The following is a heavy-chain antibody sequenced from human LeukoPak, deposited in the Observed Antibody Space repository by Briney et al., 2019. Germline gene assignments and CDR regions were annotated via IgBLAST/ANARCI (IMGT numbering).Heavy chain of an antibody. V-gene: IGHV4-30-2*01. CDR2: IYHSGST. CDR3: ARGDLYYGMDV. Sequence: PSQTLSLTCAVSGGSISSGGYSWSWIRQPPGKGLEWIGYIYHSGSTYYNPSLKSRVTISVDRSKNQFSLTLSSVPAADTAVYYCARGDLYYGMDVWGQGTTVTVSS. CDR1: GGSISSGGYS. J-gene: IGHJ6*02.